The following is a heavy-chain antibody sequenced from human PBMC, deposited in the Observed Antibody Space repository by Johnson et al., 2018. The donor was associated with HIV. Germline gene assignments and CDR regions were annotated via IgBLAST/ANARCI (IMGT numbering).Heavy chain of an antibody. CDR2: TKNKANSYTT. D-gene: IGHD4-17*01. J-gene: IGHJ3*01. Sequence: VQLVESGGGLVQPGGSLRLSCAASGFTLSDHYMDWVRQAAGKGLEWVGRTKNKANSYTTEYAASVKGRFTISRDDSKNSLYLQMNSLKTEDTGVYYCARDSTPWGGEHVGYAVDLWGRGTLVTISS. CDR1: GFTLSDHY. CDR3: ARDSTPWGGEHVGYAVDL. V-gene: IGHV3-72*01.